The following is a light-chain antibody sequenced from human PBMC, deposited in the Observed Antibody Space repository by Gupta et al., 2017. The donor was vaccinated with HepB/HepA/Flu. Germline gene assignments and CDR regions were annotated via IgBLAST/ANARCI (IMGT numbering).Light chain of an antibody. Sequence: DIVMTQSPDSLAVSLGERATINCRSSQSLFYSSDNKHYLAWYQQRPGQPPKLLFYWASTRESGVPDRFSGSGSGTDFTLTISSLQAEDVAVYYCQQYDSPLFTFGQGTRLEIK. V-gene: IGKV4-1*01. CDR2: WAS. CDR3: QQYDSPLFT. J-gene: IGKJ5*01. CDR1: QSLFYSSDNKHY.